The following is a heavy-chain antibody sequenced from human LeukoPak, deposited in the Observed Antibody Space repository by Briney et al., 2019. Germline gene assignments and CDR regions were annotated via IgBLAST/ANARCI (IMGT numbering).Heavy chain of an antibody. CDR3: SREYCSGGSRYSAAFDI. V-gene: IGHV3-21*01. CDR1: GFTFSSYS. CDR2: ISSSSSYI. J-gene: IGHJ3*02. Sequence: PGGSLRPSCAASGFTFSSYSMNWVRQAPGKGLEWVSSISSSSSYIYYADSLKGRFTISRDNAKNSLYLQMNSLRAEDTAVYFWSREYCSGGSRYSAAFDIWGQGPMLTVSS. D-gene: IGHD2-15*01.